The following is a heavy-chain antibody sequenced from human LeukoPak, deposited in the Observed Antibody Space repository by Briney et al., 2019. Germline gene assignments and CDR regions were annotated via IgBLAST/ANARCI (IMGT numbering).Heavy chain of an antibody. D-gene: IGHD3-9*01. J-gene: IGHJ6*03. Sequence: SVTVSFKSSVCTFITYAITWVRQAPGQGRDWMGRIIPMFGTANYAQKFQGRVTLTADKSTSTAYMELSSLRSEDTAVYYCARSSRYYDILTGYQNYYYMDVWGKGTTVTVSS. CDR2: IIPMFGTA. CDR1: VCTFITYA. CDR3: ARSSRYYDILTGYQNYYYMDV. V-gene: IGHV1-69*06.